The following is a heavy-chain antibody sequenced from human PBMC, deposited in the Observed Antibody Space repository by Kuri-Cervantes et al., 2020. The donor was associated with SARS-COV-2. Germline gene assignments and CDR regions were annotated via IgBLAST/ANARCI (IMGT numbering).Heavy chain of an antibody. CDR2: IHHSGTT. CDR1: GGSISSTSYY. CDR3: ARTETRSLGGYFDY. Sequence: ESLKISCTVSGGSISSTSYYWGWTRQPPGKGLEWIGTIHHSGTTYYNPSLESRVTISVDTSQNLFSLELTSVSAADTAVYYCARTETRSLGGYFDYWGQGTLVTVSS. V-gene: IGHV4-39*01. D-gene: IGHD3-10*01. J-gene: IGHJ4*02.